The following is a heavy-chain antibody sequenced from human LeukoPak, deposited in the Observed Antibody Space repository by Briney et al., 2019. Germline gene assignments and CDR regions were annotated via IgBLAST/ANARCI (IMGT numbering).Heavy chain of an antibody. D-gene: IGHD6-13*01. J-gene: IGHJ4*02. Sequence: GASVKVSCKASGYTFTNYYIQWVRQAPGQGLEWMGIVNPSGGSTSYSQKVQGRVTMTRDMSTSTVYMELSSLRSEDTAVYYCARGKWTVAAAPGEYWGQGTLVTVSS. V-gene: IGHV1-46*01. CDR1: GYTFTNYY. CDR3: ARGKWTVAAAPGEY. CDR2: VNPSGGST.